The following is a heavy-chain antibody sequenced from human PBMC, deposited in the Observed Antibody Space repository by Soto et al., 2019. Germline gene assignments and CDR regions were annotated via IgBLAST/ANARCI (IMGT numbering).Heavy chain of an antibody. Sequence: QLQLQESGPGLVKPSETLSLTCAVSGDSLSSSLYFWGWIRQSPGKGLEWIANIYNSGNTYYNPSLKSRATISVEPSRNQFSLKMDSVTAADTAVYYCARQGAAVRPLSFFDSWGQGRLVTVSS. CDR3: ARQGAAVRPLSFFDS. D-gene: IGHD6-6*01. CDR2: IYNSGNT. V-gene: IGHV4-39*01. J-gene: IGHJ4*02. CDR1: GDSLSSSLYF.